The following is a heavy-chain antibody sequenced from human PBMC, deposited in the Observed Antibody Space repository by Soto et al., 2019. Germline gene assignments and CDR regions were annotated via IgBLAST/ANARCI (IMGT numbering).Heavy chain of an antibody. Sequence: HPGGSLRLSCAASGFTFSSYGMHWVRQAPGKGLEWVAVISYDGSNKYYADSVKGRFTISRDNSKNTLYLQVNSLRAEDTAVYYCAKEPTPYSNYDLLDYWGQGTLVTVSS. V-gene: IGHV3-30*18. J-gene: IGHJ4*02. CDR2: ISYDGSNK. D-gene: IGHD4-4*01. CDR3: AKEPTPYSNYDLLDY. CDR1: GFTFSSYG.